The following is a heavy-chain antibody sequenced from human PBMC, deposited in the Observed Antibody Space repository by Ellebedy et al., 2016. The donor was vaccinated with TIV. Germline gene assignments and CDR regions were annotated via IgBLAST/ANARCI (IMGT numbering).Heavy chain of an antibody. CDR1: GFTFSTHD. CDR3: AKDHVASATLLDY. Sequence: PGGSLRLSCAASGFTFSTHDMSWVRQAPGKGQEWVSAISGDGDSTYYRDSVRGRFTISRGNSKNTLYLQMNSLRAEDTAVYYCAKDHVASATLLDYWGQGTLVTVSS. J-gene: IGHJ4*02. V-gene: IGHV3-23*01. D-gene: IGHD2-15*01. CDR2: ISGDGDST.